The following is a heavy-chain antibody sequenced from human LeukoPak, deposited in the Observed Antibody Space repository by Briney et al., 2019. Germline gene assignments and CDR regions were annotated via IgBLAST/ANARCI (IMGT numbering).Heavy chain of an antibody. J-gene: IGHJ3*02. Sequence: PGGSLRLSCAASGFTFSSYAMNWVRQAPGKGLEWVSSISSSSSYIYYADSVKGRFTISRDNAKNSLYLQMNSLRAEDTAVYYCARVSTQSMIVVVYDAFNIWGQGTMVTVSS. CDR1: GFTFSSYA. CDR3: ARVSTQSMIVVVYDAFNI. CDR2: ISSSSSYI. V-gene: IGHV3-21*01. D-gene: IGHD3-22*01.